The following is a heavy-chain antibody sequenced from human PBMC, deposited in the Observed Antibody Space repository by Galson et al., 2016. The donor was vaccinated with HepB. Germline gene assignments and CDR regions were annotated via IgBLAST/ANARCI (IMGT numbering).Heavy chain of an antibody. Sequence: LSLTCTVSGDSISRYYWSWIRQPPGKGLEWIASIYYTGSTNYNPSLKSRVTISADTSKNQFSLKLRSVTVADTAVYYCARHPGYSSRGNDYWGQGTLVTVSS. V-gene: IGHV4-59*08. CDR1: GDSISRYY. CDR2: IYYTGST. CDR3: ARHPGYSSRGNDY. J-gene: IGHJ4*02. D-gene: IGHD6-13*01.